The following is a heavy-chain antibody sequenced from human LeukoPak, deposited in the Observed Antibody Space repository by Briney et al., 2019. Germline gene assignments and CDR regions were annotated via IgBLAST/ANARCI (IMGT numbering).Heavy chain of an antibody. V-gene: IGHV1-2*02. Sequence: GASVKVSCKASGGTFSSYAISWVRQAPGQGLEWMGWINPNSGGTNYAQKFQGRVTMTRDTSISTAYMELSRLRSDDTAVYYCARRYSSSWWSFDYWGQGTLVTVSS. CDR3: ARRYSSSWWSFDY. CDR2: INPNSGGT. CDR1: GGTFSSYA. D-gene: IGHD6-13*01. J-gene: IGHJ4*02.